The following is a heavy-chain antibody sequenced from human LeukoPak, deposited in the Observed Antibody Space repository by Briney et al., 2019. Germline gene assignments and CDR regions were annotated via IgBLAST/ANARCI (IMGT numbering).Heavy chain of an antibody. CDR2: ISGSGGST. D-gene: IGHD3-9*01. V-gene: IGHV3-23*01. CDR3: AKDPIQYYDILTGYLGAQYYFDY. CDR1: GFTFSSYG. Sequence: PGGSLRLSCAASGFTFSSYGMSWVRQAPGKGLEWVAAISGSGGSTYYADSVKGRFTISRDNSKNTLYQQMNSLRAEDTAVYYCAKDPIQYYDILTGYLGAQYYFDYWGQGTLVTVSS. J-gene: IGHJ4*02.